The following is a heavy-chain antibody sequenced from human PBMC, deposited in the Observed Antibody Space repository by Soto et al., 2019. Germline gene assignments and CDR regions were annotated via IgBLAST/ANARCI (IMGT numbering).Heavy chain of an antibody. CDR2: ISGGGGST. J-gene: IGHJ4*02. D-gene: IGHD6-13*01. V-gene: IGHV3-23*01. CDR1: GFTFSSYA. CDR3: AREYGSTWIDH. Sequence: GGSLRLSCAASGFTFSSYAMSWVRQAPGQGLEWVSAISGGGGSTYYADSVKGRFTISRDNPKNTLFLQMNSLRAEDTAVYYCAREYGSTWIDHWGQGTPVTVSS.